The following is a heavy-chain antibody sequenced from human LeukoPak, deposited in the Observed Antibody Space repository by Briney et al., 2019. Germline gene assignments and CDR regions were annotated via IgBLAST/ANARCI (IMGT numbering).Heavy chain of an antibody. D-gene: IGHD5-18*01. CDR1: GGSFSGYY. Sequence: PSETLSLTCAVYGGSFSGYYWSWIRQPPGKGLEWIGEINHSGSTNYNPSLKSRVTISVDTSKNQFSLKLSSVTAADTAVYYCARDPRGYSYGHDDYWGQGTLVTVSS. CDR2: INHSGST. CDR3: ARDPRGYSYGHDDY. J-gene: IGHJ4*02. V-gene: IGHV4-34*01.